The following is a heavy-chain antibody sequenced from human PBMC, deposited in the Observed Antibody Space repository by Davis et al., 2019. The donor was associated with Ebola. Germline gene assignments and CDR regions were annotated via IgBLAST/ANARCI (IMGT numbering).Heavy chain of an antibody. CDR3: ARRRDSGYDYGADY. D-gene: IGHD5-12*01. CDR2: IYSGGST. CDR1: GFTVSSNY. V-gene: IGHV3-66*01. Sequence: GESLKISCAASGFTVSSNYMSWVRQAPGKGLEWVSVIYSGGSTYYADSVKGRFTISRDNSKNTLYLQMNSLRAEDTAVYYCARRRDSGYDYGADYWGQGTLVTVSS. J-gene: IGHJ4*02.